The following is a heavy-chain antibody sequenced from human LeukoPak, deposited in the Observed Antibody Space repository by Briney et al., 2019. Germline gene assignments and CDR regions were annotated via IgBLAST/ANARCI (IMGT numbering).Heavy chain of an antibody. CDR2: ISGSSTTI. V-gene: IGHV3-48*01. D-gene: IGHD3-10*01. Sequence: QAGGSLRLSCAASGFTFSSYYMSWVRQAPGKGLEWVSYISGSSTTIYYSDSVKGRFTISRDNAKNSLYLQMNSLRAEDTAVYYCARAIIGEGGQGTLVTVSS. J-gene: IGHJ4*02. CDR1: GFTFSSYY. CDR3: ARAIIGE.